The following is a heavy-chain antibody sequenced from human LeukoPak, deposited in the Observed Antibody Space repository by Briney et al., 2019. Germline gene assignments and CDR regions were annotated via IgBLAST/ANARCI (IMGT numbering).Heavy chain of an antibody. CDR1: GGSISSRSYY. D-gene: IGHD1/OR15-1a*01. CDR3: GRRARREELEHSAFDI. Sequence: SETLSLTCSVSGGSISSRSYYWGWIRQSPGKGLEWIGSIFYSGTTYYNPSLKSRITMSVDTSKNRFSLKVTSVTAADTAVYYCGRRARREELEHSAFDIWGHGTKVIVSS. CDR2: IFYSGTT. V-gene: IGHV4-39*01. J-gene: IGHJ3*02.